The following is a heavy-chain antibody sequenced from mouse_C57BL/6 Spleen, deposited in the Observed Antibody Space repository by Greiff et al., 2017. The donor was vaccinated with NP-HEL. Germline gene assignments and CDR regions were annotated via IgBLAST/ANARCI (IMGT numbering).Heavy chain of an antibody. CDR1: GFTFSDYY. CDR2: ISNGGGST. CDR3: ARQGGDY. J-gene: IGHJ2*01. Sequence: EVKLVESGGGLVQPGGSLKLSCAASGFTFSDYYMYWVRQTPEKRLEWVAYISNGGGSTYYPDTVKGRFTISRDNAKNTLYLQMSRLKSDDTAMYYCARQGGDYWGQGTTLTVSS. V-gene: IGHV5-12*01. D-gene: IGHD1-1*02.